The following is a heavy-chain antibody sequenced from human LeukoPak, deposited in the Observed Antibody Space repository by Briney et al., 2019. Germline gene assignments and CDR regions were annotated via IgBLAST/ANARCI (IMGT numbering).Heavy chain of an antibody. J-gene: IGHJ4*02. Sequence: GGSLRLSCAASGFTFSSYSMNWVRQAPGKGLEWVSYISSSSSYIYYADSVKGRFTISRDNAKNSLYLQMNSLRAEDTAVYYCARGFSSSWYEPLDYWGQGTLVTVSS. D-gene: IGHD6-13*01. CDR1: GFTFSSYS. CDR3: ARGFSSSWYEPLDY. CDR2: ISSSSSYI. V-gene: IGHV3-21*01.